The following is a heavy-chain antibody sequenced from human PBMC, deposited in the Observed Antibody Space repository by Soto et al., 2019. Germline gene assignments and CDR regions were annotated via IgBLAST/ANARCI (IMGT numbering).Heavy chain of an antibody. CDR3: ARDRYSSGWLDAFDI. Sequence: EVQLVESGGGLVQPGGSLRLSCAASGFTVSSNYMGWVRQAPGKGLEWVSVIFTGGSTYYADSVKGRFTISRHSSKNTVYLQMNSLRAEDTAVYYCARDRYSSGWLDAFDIWGQGTMVTVSS. CDR2: IFTGGST. V-gene: IGHV3-53*04. J-gene: IGHJ3*02. D-gene: IGHD6-19*01. CDR1: GFTVSSNY.